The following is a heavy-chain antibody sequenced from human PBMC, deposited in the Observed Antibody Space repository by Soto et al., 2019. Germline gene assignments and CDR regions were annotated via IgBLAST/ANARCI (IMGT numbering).Heavy chain of an antibody. CDR2: VYSGGAT. D-gene: IGHD3-10*01. Sequence: EVRLVESGGGLVQPGGSLRLSCAAFGFTVSSNYMTWVRLAPGKGLEWVSLVYSGGATHYAASVKGRFTISTHSSQNTXXXXXXXXXXXXXAXXXXVRGRYGSEIHWGQGTKVTVSS. V-gene: IGHV3-53*04. CDR1: GFTVSSNY. J-gene: IGHJ4*02. CDR3: VRGRYGSEIH.